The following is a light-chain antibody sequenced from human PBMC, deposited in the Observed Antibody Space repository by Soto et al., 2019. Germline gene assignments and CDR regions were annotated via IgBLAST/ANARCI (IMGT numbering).Light chain of an antibody. CDR2: CNS. V-gene: IGLV1-40*01. Sequence: QSVLTQPPSVSGAPGQRVTISCTGSSSNIGAGYDVHWYQQLPGTAPKLLIYCNSNRPSGVPDRFSGSKSGTSASLAITGLRAEDEADYSCQSYDSSLSGWVFGGGTKVTVL. CDR3: QSYDSSLSGWV. J-gene: IGLJ3*02. CDR1: SSNIGAGYD.